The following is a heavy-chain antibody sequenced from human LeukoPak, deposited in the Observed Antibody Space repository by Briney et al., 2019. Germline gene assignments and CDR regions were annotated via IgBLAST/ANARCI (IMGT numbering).Heavy chain of an antibody. V-gene: IGHV4-34*01. CDR3: ARSLLRYFVPPRGILPRTQYYFDY. CDR1: GGSFSGYY. CDR2: INHSGST. D-gene: IGHD3-9*01. J-gene: IGHJ4*02. Sequence: PSETLSLTCAVYGGSFSGYYWSWIRQPPGKGLEWIGEINHSGSTNYNPSLKSRVTISVDTSKNQFSLKLSSVTAADTAVYYCARSLLRYFVPPRGILPRTQYYFDYWGQGTLVTVSS.